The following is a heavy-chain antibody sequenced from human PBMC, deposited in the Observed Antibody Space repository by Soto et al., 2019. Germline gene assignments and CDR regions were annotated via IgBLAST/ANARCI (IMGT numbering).Heavy chain of an antibody. J-gene: IGHJ6*02. V-gene: IGHV5-51*01. D-gene: IGHD6-13*01. Sequence: CKASGYRFTNYWICAVRQIPGKSLEWMGIIYPGDSDTRYSPSFQGQVTISADKSISTAYLQWSSLKASDTAMYYWSSCNSSSWYRNYYGMDVWGQGTTVIVSS. CDR1: GYRFTNYW. CDR2: IYPGDSDT. CDR3: SSCNSSSWYRNYYGMDV.